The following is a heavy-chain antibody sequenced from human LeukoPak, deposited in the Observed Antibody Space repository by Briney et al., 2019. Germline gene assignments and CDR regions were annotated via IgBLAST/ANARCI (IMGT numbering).Heavy chain of an antibody. CDR3: AKDYSGSWYYFDY. Sequence: GGSLRLSCAASKFTFSNYAMTWVRQAPGKGLEWVSTISSSGGSIFYSDSAKGRFTISRDNSKNTVYLQMNSLRAEDTAIYYCAKDYSGSWYYFDYWGQGTLVTVSS. V-gene: IGHV3-23*01. J-gene: IGHJ4*02. CDR2: ISSSGGSI. D-gene: IGHD6-13*01. CDR1: KFTFSNYA.